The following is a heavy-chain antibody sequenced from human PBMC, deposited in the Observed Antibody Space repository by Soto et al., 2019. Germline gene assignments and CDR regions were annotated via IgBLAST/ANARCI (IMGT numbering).Heavy chain of an antibody. V-gene: IGHV3-23*01. CDR3: ASFDSSGWYYFDY. CDR1: GFTFRSCA. Sequence: HPGGSLRLSCAASGFTFRSCAMGWVRQAPGKGLEWVSDIIDSGASTYYADSVKGRFTISRDNSKNTLYLQMNSLRAEDTAVYYCASFDSSGWYYFDYWGQGTRVTVSS. CDR2: IIDSGAST. J-gene: IGHJ4*02. D-gene: IGHD6-19*01.